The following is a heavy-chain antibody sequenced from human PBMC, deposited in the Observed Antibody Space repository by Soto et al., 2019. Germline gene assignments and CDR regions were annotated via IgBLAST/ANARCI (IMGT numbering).Heavy chain of an antibody. CDR2: IGGSGGRT. V-gene: IGHV3-23*01. CDR3: AKAPLTYDFPCYFAY. J-gene: IGHJ4*02. CDR1: GFTFSSSA. Sequence: EVQLLESGGGLVQPGGSLRLTCAASGFTFSSSAMSWVRQAPGRGLEWLSAIGGSGGRTYYADSVKGRFTISRDSSKDTLYLQMNSLRAEDTAVYYCAKAPLTYDFPCYFAYWGQGILVTVSS. D-gene: IGHD3-3*01.